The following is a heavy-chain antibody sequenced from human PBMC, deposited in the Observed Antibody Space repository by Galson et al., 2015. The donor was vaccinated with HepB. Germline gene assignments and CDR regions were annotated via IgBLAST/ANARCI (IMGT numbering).Heavy chain of an antibody. J-gene: IGHJ3*02. CDR2: IRGNGDTT. Sequence: SLRLSCAASGFTFSSYALSWVRQAPGRGLEWVSTIRGNGDTTYYAHPVKGRFTISRDNSKTTVYLQMDSLRAEDTAVYYCAKESTYYYDISGAFDIWGLGTVVTVAS. D-gene: IGHD3-22*01. CDR3: AKESTYYYDISGAFDI. V-gene: IGHV3-23*01. CDR1: GFTFSSYA.